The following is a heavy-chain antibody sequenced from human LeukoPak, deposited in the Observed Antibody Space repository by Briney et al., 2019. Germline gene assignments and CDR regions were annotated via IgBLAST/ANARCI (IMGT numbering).Heavy chain of an antibody. CDR3: ARAIPKYSSSSGATDY. V-gene: IGHV3-21*01. D-gene: IGHD6-6*01. CDR1: GFTFSSYS. Sequence: PGGSLRLSCAASGFTFSSYSMNGVRQAPGKGLEWVSSISSSSSYIYYADSVKGRFTISRDNAKNSLYLQMNSLRAEDTAVYYCARAIPKYSSSSGATDYWGQGTLVTVSS. J-gene: IGHJ4*02. CDR2: ISSSSSYI.